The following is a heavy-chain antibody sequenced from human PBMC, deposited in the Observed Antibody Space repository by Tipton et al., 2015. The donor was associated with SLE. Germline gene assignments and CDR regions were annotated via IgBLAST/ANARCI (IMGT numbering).Heavy chain of an antibody. CDR3: ARDSGGGYGWFDP. V-gene: IGHV4-59*11. D-gene: IGHD3-16*01. J-gene: IGHJ5*02. CDR1: GDSISSHY. CDR2: VYYSGTT. Sequence: LRLSCTVSGDSISSHYWSWIRQPPGKGLEWIGYVYYSGTTNYNPSLKSRVTISVDTSKNQFSLKLSSVTAADTAVYYCARDSGGGYGWFDPWGQGTLVTVSS.